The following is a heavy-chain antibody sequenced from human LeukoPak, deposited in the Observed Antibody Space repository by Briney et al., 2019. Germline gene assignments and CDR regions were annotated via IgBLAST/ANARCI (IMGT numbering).Heavy chain of an antibody. D-gene: IGHD3-10*01. CDR2: IYYSGST. CDR3: ARNHGSGRGEWFDP. J-gene: IGHJ5*02. CDR1: GGSISSGDYS. Sequence: PSETLSLTCAVSGGSISSGDYSWSWIRQPPGKGLEWIGYIYYSGSTYYNPSLKSRVTISVDTSKNQFSLKLSSVTAADTAVYYCARNHGSGRGEWFDPWGQGTLVTVSS. V-gene: IGHV4-30-4*07.